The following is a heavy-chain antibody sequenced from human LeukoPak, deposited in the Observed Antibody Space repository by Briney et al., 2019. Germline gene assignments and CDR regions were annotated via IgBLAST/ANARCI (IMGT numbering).Heavy chain of an antibody. CDR1: GYTFTGYY. Sequence: GASVKVSCKASGYTFTGYYMHWVRQAPGQGLEWMGWINPNSGGTNYAQKFQGRVTMTRDTSISTAYMELSRLRSDDTAVYYCARNYYDSSGYYPGYWGQGTLVTVSS. CDR2: INPNSGGT. CDR3: ARNYYDSSGYYPGY. J-gene: IGHJ4*02. D-gene: IGHD3-22*01. V-gene: IGHV1-2*02.